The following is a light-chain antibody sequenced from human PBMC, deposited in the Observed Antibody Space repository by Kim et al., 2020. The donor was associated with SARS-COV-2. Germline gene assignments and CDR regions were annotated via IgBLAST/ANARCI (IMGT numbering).Light chain of an antibody. CDR2: GSS. J-gene: IGKJ1*01. CDR1: QNISSN. CDR3: QQLSAFPRT. V-gene: IGKV1-9*01. Sequence: SSSEGDRRTIASRARQNISSNLAWYQQKPGRAPKLLIYGSSTLQSGVPSRFSGSGSGTEFTLTINSLQPEDFAAYYGQQLSAFPRTFGQGTKGDIK.